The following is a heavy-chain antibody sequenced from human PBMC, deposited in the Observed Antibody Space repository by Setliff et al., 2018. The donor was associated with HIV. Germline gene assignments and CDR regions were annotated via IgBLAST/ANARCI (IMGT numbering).Heavy chain of an antibody. CDR3: ARFSLLYPPPLSSGAFDI. V-gene: IGHV4-59*08. D-gene: IGHD2-2*01. Sequence: SETLSLTCSVSNDSITYYYWNWIRQPPGKGLEWIGNIFGSENTNYNPSLKSRVTMSVDTSKNQFSLKLNSLTAADTAVYYCARFSLLYPPPLSSGAFDIWGQGTMVTVSS. CDR1: NDSITYYY. CDR2: IFGSENT. J-gene: IGHJ3*02.